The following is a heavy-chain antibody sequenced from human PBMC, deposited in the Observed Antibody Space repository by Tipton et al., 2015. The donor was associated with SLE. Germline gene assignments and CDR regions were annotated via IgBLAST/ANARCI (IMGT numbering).Heavy chain of an antibody. Sequence: TLSLTCTVSGGSISSYYWSWIRQPAGKGLEWIGRIYTSGSTNYNPSLKSRVTMSVDTSKNQFSLKLSSVTATDTAVYYCARGGVVPAAYSYWGQGTLVTVSS. V-gene: IGHV4-4*07. CDR1: GGSISSYY. CDR2: IYTSGST. CDR3: ARGGVVPAAYSY. D-gene: IGHD2-2*01. J-gene: IGHJ4*02.